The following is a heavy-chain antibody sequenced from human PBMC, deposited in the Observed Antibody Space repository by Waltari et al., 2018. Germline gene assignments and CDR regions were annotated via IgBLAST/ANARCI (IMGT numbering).Heavy chain of an antibody. V-gene: IGHV3-53*01. CDR3: ATFSNWVHDTFDI. Sequence: EVKLVESGGGLIHPGGSLRLSCAASGCSVRNSYVSWVRQAPGKWLEWISFIYGVDSTLYVDSVKGRFIVSRDNSKNTVHLQMNSVRVDDTAVYYCATFSNWVHDTFDIWGQGTLVSVSS. J-gene: IGHJ3*02. CDR2: IYGVDST. CDR1: GCSVRNSY. D-gene: IGHD3-16*01.